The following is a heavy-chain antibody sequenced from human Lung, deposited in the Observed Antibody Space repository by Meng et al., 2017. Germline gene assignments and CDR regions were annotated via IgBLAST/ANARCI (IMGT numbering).Heavy chain of an antibody. CDR2: KWNDGSNQ. V-gene: IGHV3-33*01. CDR3: ARDERATQFEY. J-gene: IGHJ4*02. Sequence: GEVVEAGGGGGQPGKSLRGSCEGSGFSLRSKGMHWGGRGQGKGLGGVAVKWNDGSNQYYADSVKGRFSISRDNSKNTLFLQMNSLRAEDTAMYFCARDERATQFEYWGQGTLVTVSS. CDR1: GFSLRSKG.